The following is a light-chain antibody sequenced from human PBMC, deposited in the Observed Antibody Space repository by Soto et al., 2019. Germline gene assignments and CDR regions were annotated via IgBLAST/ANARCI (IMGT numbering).Light chain of an antibody. J-gene: IGLJ1*01. CDR3: VSYTDTDTLV. CDR1: DTDVGQDKS. Sequence: QSALTQPASVSGSRGQSIIISCVGRDTDVGQDKSVSWYQQGPGQAPKLLIFEVTNRPSGVSKRFSGSRSGNTASLTISGLRPDDEGDYFCVSYTDTDTLVFGTGTKLTVL. V-gene: IGLV2-14*01. CDR2: EVT.